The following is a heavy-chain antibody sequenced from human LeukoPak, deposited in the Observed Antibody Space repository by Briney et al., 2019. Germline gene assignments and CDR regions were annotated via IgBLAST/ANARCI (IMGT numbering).Heavy chain of an antibody. CDR1: GGSISDYY. Sequence: SETLSLTCTVSGGSISDYYWSWIRQPPGKGLEWIGYIYYSGSTNYNPSLKSRVTISVDTSKNQFSLKLSSVTAADTAVYYCASRGYYYDSSGYHYWGQGTLVTVSS. J-gene: IGHJ4*02. CDR2: IYYSGST. V-gene: IGHV4-59*01. CDR3: ASRGYYYDSSGYHY. D-gene: IGHD3-22*01.